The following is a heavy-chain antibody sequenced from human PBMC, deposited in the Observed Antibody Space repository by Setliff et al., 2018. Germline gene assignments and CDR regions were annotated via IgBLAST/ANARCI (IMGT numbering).Heavy chain of an antibody. J-gene: IGHJ3*02. D-gene: IGHD5-18*01. CDR1: GVSPSGHY. CDR2: ISHRGST. V-gene: IGHV4-59*11. CDR3: ARGGRDSYGRGHAFDM. Sequence: KPSETLSLTCNVSGVSPSGHYSTWIRQPPGKGLEWVGYISHRGSTNYSPSLKSRATLSVDTSKNQFSLKLTSVTAADTAVYFCARGGRDSYGRGHAFDMWGQGTMVTVSS.